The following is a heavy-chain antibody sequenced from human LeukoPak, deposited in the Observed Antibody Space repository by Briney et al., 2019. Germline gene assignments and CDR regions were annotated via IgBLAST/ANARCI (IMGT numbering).Heavy chain of an antibody. J-gene: IGHJ5*02. Sequence: ASVKVSCKASGYTFTSYDINWVRQATGQGLEWIGWMNPNSGNTGYAQKFQGRVTMTRNTSISTAYMELSSLRSEDTAVYYCARVFVDYGDYDWFDPWGQGTLVTVSS. D-gene: IGHD4-17*01. V-gene: IGHV1-8*01. CDR1: GYTFTSYD. CDR2: MNPNSGNT. CDR3: ARVFVDYGDYDWFDP.